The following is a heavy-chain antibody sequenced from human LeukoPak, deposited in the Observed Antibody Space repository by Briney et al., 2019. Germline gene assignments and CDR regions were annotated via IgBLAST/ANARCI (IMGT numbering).Heavy chain of an antibody. V-gene: IGHV3-48*03. CDR3: ARDELRSGAFDV. Sequence: HPGGTLRLSCAASGFTFSTYEMNWVRQAPGKGLEWVSYISGSGDTIYYGDSVKGRFTISRDNAKNSMYLQMNSLRAEDTAVYYCARDELRSGAFDVWGQGTMVTASS. CDR2: ISGSGDTI. D-gene: IGHD4-17*01. J-gene: IGHJ3*01. CDR1: GFTFSTYE.